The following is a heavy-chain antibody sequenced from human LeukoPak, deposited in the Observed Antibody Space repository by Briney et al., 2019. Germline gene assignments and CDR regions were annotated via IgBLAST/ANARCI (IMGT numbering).Heavy chain of an antibody. J-gene: IGHJ4*02. D-gene: IGHD3-22*01. CDR2: ITNDGSST. V-gene: IGHV3-74*01. CDR1: GLTFSSHW. CDR3: ARSRNYYDSGDYRRDFDY. Sequence: GGSLRLSCAASGLTFSSHWMHWVRQAPGKGLVWVSRITNDGSSTTYADSVKGRFTISRDNAKNMLYLQVNSLSAEDTAIYYCARSRNYYDSGDYRRDFDYWGQGTLVTVSS.